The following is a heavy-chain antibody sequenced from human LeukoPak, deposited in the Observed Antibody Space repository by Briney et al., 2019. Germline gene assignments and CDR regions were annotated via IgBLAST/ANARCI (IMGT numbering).Heavy chain of an antibody. D-gene: IGHD3-3*01. V-gene: IGHV3-30*18. CDR3: AKDGRITIFGVVRN. Sequence: GGSLRLSCAASGFTFSNYWMHWVRQAPGKGLEWVAVISYDGSNKYYADSVKGRFTISRDNSKNTLYLQMNSLRAEDTAVYYCAKDGRITIFGVVRNWGQGTLVTVSS. CDR1: GFTFSNYW. CDR2: ISYDGSNK. J-gene: IGHJ4*02.